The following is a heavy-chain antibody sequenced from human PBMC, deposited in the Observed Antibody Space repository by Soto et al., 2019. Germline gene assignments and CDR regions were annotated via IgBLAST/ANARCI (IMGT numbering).Heavy chain of an antibody. V-gene: IGHV3-30*18. CDR1: GFTFSSYG. CDR2: ISYDGSNK. D-gene: IGHD3-16*01. CDR3: AKDGGPRDYYYYGMDV. Sequence: GGSLRLSCAASGFTFSSYGMHWVRQAPGKGLEWVAVISYDGSNKYYADSVKGRFTISRDNSKNTLYLQMNSLRAEDTAVYYCAKDGGPRDYYYYGMDVWGQGTTVTVSS. J-gene: IGHJ6*02.